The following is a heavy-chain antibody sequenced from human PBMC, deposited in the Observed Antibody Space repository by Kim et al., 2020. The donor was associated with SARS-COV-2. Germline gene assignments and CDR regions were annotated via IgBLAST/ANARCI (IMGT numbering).Heavy chain of an antibody. V-gene: IGHV4-39*01. D-gene: IGHD3-16*01. Sequence: SETLSLTCTVSGGSISSSSYYWGWIRQPPGKGLEWIGSIYYSGSTYYNPSLKSRVTISVDTSKNQFSLKLSSVTAADTAVYYCARHVFMGGKLVYWFDPWGQGTLVTVSS. CDR3: ARHVFMGGKLVYWFDP. J-gene: IGHJ5*02. CDR2: IYYSGST. CDR1: GGSISSSSYY.